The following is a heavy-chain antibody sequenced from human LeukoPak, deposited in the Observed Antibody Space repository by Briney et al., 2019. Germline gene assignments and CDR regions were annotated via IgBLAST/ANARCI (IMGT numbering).Heavy chain of an antibody. Sequence: PEGSLRLSCAASGFAFSSYWMHWVRQAPGKGLVWVSRINSDGSSTTYADSVKGRFTISRDNAKNTLYLQMNSLRAEDTAVYYCARGRGDRYSDYWGQGTLVTVSS. CDR1: GFAFSSYW. CDR2: INSDGSST. CDR3: ARGRGDRYSDY. V-gene: IGHV3-74*01. D-gene: IGHD2-15*01. J-gene: IGHJ4*02.